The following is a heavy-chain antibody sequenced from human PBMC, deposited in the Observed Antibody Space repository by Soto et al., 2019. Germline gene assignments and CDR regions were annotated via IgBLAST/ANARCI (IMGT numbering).Heavy chain of an antibody. CDR1: GFTFSNYE. CDR2: ISTSAAAK. V-gene: IGHV3-48*03. CDR3: ASLLTTVNYNAKYGMDV. J-gene: IGHJ6*02. Sequence: GGSLRLSCAASGFTFSNYEMNWVRQAPGKGLEWISYISTSAAAKYYADSVQGRFTISRDNAKNSLYLQMYGLRAEDTAVYYCASLLTTVNYNAKYGMDVWGQGTPVTVYS. D-gene: IGHD3-10*01.